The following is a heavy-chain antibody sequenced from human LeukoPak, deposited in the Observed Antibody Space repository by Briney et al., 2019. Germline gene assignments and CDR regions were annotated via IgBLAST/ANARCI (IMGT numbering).Heavy chain of an antibody. CDR3: AKDKGPTYYYGMDV. CDR1: GFTFGDYA. J-gene: IGHJ6*02. Sequence: DSSLRLSCAASGFTFGDYAMHWIRQAPGKGLKWVSGISWNSGSIGYADSVKGRFTISRDNAKSSLYLQMNSLRAEDTALYYCAKDKGPTYYYGMDVWGQGTTVTVSS. V-gene: IGHV3-9*01. D-gene: IGHD1-26*01. CDR2: ISWNSGSI.